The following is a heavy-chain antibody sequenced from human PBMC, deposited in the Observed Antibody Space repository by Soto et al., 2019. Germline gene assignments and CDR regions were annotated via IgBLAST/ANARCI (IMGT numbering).Heavy chain of an antibody. Sequence: GASVKVSCKASGYTFTSYYMHWVRQAPGQGLEWKGKINPSGGSTTYAQNFQGRVTMTRDTSTSTVYMELSSLRSEDTAIYYCAVSYSDFDYWGQGTLVTVSS. CDR3: AVSYSDFDY. D-gene: IGHD4-4*01. J-gene: IGHJ4*02. CDR2: INPSGGST. CDR1: GYTFTSYY. V-gene: IGHV1-46*01.